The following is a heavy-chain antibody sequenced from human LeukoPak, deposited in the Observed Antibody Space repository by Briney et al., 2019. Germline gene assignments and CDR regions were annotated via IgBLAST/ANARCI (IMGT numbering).Heavy chain of an antibody. CDR1: GFTFSSYG. Sequence: GGSLRLSCAASGFTFSSYGMHWVRQAPGKGLEWVAVISYDGSNKYYADSVKGRFTISRDNSKNTLYLQMNSLRAEDTAVYYCARGMGSSIAAAGSFDPWGQGTLVTVSS. V-gene: IGHV3-30*03. J-gene: IGHJ5*02. CDR2: ISYDGSNK. CDR3: ARGMGSSIAAAGSFDP. D-gene: IGHD6-13*01.